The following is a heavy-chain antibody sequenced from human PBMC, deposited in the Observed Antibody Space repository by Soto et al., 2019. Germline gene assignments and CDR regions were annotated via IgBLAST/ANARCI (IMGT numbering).Heavy chain of an antibody. CDR3: AREGRAQNWIDP. Sequence: SETLSLTCSISGGSITSGGYSWNRIRQPPGKGLEWIGNIYHSGSTYYNPSLKSRVTLSVDTSKNQLSLKLDSVTAADTAVYYCAREGRAQNWIDPWGQGTLVTV. CDR1: GGSITSGGYS. CDR2: IYHSGST. J-gene: IGHJ5*02. V-gene: IGHV4-30-2*01.